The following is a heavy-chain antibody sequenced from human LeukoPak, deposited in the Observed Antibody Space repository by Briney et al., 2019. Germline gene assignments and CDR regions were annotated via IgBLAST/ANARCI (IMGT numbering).Heavy chain of an antibody. D-gene: IGHD3-16*01. J-gene: IGHJ4*02. Sequence: PSETLSLTCTVSGDSISTYYWSWIRQPPGEGLEWIGYIHYSGSTNYNPSLRSRVTISVDTSKNQFSLKLSSATAADTAVYFCARRAINSVMFDYWGQGTLVTVSS. CDR1: GDSISTYY. V-gene: IGHV4-59*08. CDR2: IHYSGST. CDR3: ARRAINSVMFDY.